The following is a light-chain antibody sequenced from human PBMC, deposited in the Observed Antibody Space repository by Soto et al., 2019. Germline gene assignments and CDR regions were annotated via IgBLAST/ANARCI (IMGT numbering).Light chain of an antibody. CDR1: SSDVGGYDY. Sequence: QSALTQPASVSGSPGQSIAISCTGTSSDVGGYDYVSWYQQHPGKAPKLMIYDVSNRPSGVSNRFSGSKSDNTASLTISGLQAEDEADYYCRSYTSSSTYVFGTGTKVTVL. J-gene: IGLJ1*01. V-gene: IGLV2-14*01. CDR2: DVS. CDR3: RSYTSSSTYV.